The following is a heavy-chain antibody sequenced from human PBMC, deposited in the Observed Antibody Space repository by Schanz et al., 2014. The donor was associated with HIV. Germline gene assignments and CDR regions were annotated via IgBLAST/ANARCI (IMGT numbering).Heavy chain of an antibody. J-gene: IGHJ5*02. D-gene: IGHD6-19*01. CDR2: IETDGITT. V-gene: IGHV3-74*01. Sequence: EVQLVESGGGLVPPGGSLILSCAASGFKFSEYWMHWVRQVPGKGPVWVSRIETDGITTFYADSVKGRFTISRDNAKNTLYWQMNSLRGEDTAVYYCARGRWLVPGDTNWFDPWGQGTLVTVSS. CDR3: ARGRWLVPGDTNWFDP. CDR1: GFKFSEYW.